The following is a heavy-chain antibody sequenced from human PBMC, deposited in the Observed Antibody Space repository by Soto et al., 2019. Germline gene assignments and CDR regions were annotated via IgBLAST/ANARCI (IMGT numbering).Heavy chain of an antibody. CDR1: GFTFSSYG. CDR2: ISYDGSNK. Sequence: GGSLRLSCAASGFTFSSYGMHWVRQAPGKGLEWVAVISYDGSNKYYADSVKGRFTISRDNSKNTLYLQMNSLRAEETAVYYCAKDAYSSSSFVGYFDYWGQGTLVTVSS. CDR3: AKDAYSSSSFVGYFDY. V-gene: IGHV3-30*18. J-gene: IGHJ4*02. D-gene: IGHD6-6*01.